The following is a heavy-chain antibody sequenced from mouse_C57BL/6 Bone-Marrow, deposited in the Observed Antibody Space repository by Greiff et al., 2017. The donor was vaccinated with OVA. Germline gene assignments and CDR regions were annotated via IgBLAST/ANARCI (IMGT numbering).Heavy chain of an antibody. CDR1: GYTFTSYW. Sequence: QVQLQQPGAELVKPGASVKLSCKASGYTFTSYWMQWVKQRPGQGLEWIGEIDPSDSYTNYNQKFKGQATLTVDTSSSTAYMQLSSLTSEDAAVYYCARGAVVATKDYWGQGTTLTVAS. D-gene: IGHD1-1*01. CDR2: IDPSDSYT. V-gene: IGHV1-50*01. CDR3: ARGAVVATKDY. J-gene: IGHJ2*01.